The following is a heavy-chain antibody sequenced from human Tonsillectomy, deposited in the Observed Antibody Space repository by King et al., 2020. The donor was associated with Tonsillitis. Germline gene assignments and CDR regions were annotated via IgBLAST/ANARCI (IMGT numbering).Heavy chain of an antibody. CDR1: GFTFSSYW. Sequence: VQLVESGGGLVQPGGSLRVSCAASGFTFSSYWMHWVRQAPGKGLVWVSHINTDGSSTSYADSVKGRFTISRDNAKNMLYLQMNSLRAEDTAVYYCARGSNYDMPVWDQGTTVTVSS. CDR2: INTDGSST. V-gene: IGHV3-74*01. CDR3: ARGSNYDMPV. J-gene: IGHJ6*02.